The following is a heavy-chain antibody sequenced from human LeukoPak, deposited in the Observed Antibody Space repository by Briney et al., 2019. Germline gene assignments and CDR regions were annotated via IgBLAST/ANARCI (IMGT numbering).Heavy chain of an antibody. V-gene: IGHV3-23*01. CDR2: ISGSGGST. Sequence: GGSLRLSCAASGFTFSSYAMSWVRQAPGKGLEWVSAISGSGGSTYYADSVKGRFTISRDNSKNTLYLQMNSLRAEDTAVYYCAKKGGYFDWLFRLYYFDYWGQGTLVTVSS. CDR3: AKKGGYFDWLFRLYYFDY. D-gene: IGHD3-9*01. J-gene: IGHJ4*02. CDR1: GFTFSSYA.